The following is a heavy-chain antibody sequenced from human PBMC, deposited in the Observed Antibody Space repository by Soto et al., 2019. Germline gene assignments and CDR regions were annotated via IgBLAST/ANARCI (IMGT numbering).Heavy chain of an antibody. CDR2: ISSSSSYI. V-gene: IGHV3-21*01. Sequence: EVQLVESGGGLVKPGGSLRLSCAASGFTFSSYSMNWVRQAPGKGLEWVSSISSSSSYIYYADSVKGRFTISRDNAKNSLYLQMNSLRAEDTAVYYCARPRLGPADAFDIWGQGTMVTVSS. CDR3: ARPRLGPADAFDI. J-gene: IGHJ3*02. CDR1: GFTFSSYS.